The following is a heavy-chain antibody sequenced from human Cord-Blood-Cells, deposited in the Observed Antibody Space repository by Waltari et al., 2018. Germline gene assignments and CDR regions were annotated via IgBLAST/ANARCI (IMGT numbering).Heavy chain of an antibody. CDR3: ASHSTVVPTHY. CDR1: GGSFSGYY. J-gene: IGHJ4*02. V-gene: IGHV4-34*01. Sequence: QVQLQQWGAGLLKPSETLSLTCAVYGGSFSGYYWSWIRQPPGKGLEWIGEINHSGSTNYNPSLKSRVTISVDTSKNQFSLKLSSVTAADTAVYYCASHSTVVPTHYWGQGTLVTVSS. D-gene: IGHD3-22*01. CDR2: INHSGST.